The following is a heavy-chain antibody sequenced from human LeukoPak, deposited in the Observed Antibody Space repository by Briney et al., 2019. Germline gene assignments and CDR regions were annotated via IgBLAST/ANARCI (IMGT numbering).Heavy chain of an antibody. V-gene: IGHV3-72*01. CDR3: TRWRSGTSD. CDR2: TRNKANNYAT. Sequence: QSGGSLRLSCAASGYTFSDHYIDWVRQAPGKGLEWVGHTRNKANNYATEYAASVKGRFTISRDDSRNSVYLQMNSLKTEDTAVYYSTRWRSGTSDWGQGTLVTVSS. D-gene: IGHD4-23*01. J-gene: IGHJ4*02. CDR1: GYTFSDHY.